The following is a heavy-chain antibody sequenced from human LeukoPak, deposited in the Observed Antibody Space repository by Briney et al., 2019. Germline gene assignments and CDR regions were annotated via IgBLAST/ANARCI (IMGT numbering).Heavy chain of an antibody. V-gene: IGHV4-39*01. D-gene: IGHD5-24*01. CDR3: ASPRYN. CDR1: GGSISSGGYY. J-gene: IGHJ4*02. CDR2: IYYSGST. Sequence: ASETLSLTCTVSGGSISSGGYYWGCIRQPPGKGLEWVGSIYYSGSTHYNPSLESRVTMSVDMSKNQFSLKLSSVTAADTAVYYCASPRYNWGQGTLVTVSS.